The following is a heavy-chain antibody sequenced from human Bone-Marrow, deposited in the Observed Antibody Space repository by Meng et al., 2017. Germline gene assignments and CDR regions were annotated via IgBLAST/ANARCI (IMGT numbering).Heavy chain of an antibody. Sequence: ASVKVSCKASGYTFTSYYMHWVRQAPGQGLEWMGIINPSGGSTSYAQKFQGRVTMTRDTSTSTVYMELSSLRSEDTAVYYCARSPNTFGERIETDFDYWGQGTRVTVSS. V-gene: IGHV1-46*01. J-gene: IGHJ4*02. CDR3: ARSPNTFGERIETDFDY. CDR1: GYTFTSYY. CDR2: INPSGGST. D-gene: IGHD3-10*01.